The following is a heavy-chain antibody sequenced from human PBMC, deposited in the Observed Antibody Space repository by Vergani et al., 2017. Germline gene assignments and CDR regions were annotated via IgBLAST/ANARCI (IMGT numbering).Heavy chain of an antibody. CDR1: GFTFSSYA. J-gene: IGHJ4*02. D-gene: IGHD2-15*01. V-gene: IGHV3-15*01. CDR2: IKSKTDGGTT. CDR3: TTAALVGYCGCGSCRLPIV. Sequence: EVQLLESGGGVVQPGGSLRLSCAASGFTFSSYAMSWVRQAPGKGLEWVGRIKSKTDGGTTDYAGPVKGTFTISRDDSKNTLYLQMNSLKTGDTAVYYCTTAALVGYCGCGSCRLPIVWGQGTLVTVSS.